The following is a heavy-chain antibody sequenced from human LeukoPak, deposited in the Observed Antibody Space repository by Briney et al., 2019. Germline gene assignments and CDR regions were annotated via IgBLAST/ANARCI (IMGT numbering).Heavy chain of an antibody. CDR2: INPNSGGT. V-gene: IGHV1-2*02. CDR3: ARPYDSSGYSLGY. Sequence: ASVKVSCKASGYTFTGYYMHWVRQAPGQGLEWMGWINPNSGGTNYAQKFQGRVTMTRDMSTSTVYMELSSLRSEDTAVYYCARPYDSSGYSLGYWGQGTLVTVSS. D-gene: IGHD3-22*01. J-gene: IGHJ4*02. CDR1: GYTFTGYY.